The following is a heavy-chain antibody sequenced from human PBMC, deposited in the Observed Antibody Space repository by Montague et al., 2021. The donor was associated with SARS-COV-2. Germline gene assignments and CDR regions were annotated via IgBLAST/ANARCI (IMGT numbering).Heavy chain of an antibody. CDR1: GGSISSGSYY. D-gene: IGHD3-22*01. J-gene: IGHJ6*02. CDR3: ARAKGSRYYYDSSGYYRDRGYYYYYYGMDV. CDR2: IYTSGST. Sequence: TLSLTCTVSGGSISSGSYYWSWIRQPAGKGLEWIGRIYTSGSTNYNPSLKSRVTISVDTSKNQFSLKLSSVTAAGTAVYYCARAKGSRYYYDSSGYYRDRGYYYYYYGMDVWGQGTTVTVSS. V-gene: IGHV4-61*02.